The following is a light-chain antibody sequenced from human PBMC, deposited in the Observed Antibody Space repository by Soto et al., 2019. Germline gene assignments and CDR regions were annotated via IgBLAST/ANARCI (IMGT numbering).Light chain of an antibody. CDR1: QNVDKF. Sequence: EIEGTQYPATLPLSPGETATLSCRASQNVDKFLAWYQKRTGQPPRRLIFNSSNRATGVPVRFSGSGSGTVFTLTIGSLEPEDAAVYYCQQRKNGPPLTVGQGTRLEL. V-gene: IGKV3-11*01. CDR3: QQRKNGPPLT. J-gene: IGKJ5*01. CDR2: NSS.